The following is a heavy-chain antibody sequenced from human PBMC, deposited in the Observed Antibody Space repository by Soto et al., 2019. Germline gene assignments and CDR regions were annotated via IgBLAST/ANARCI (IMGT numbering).Heavy chain of an antibody. CDR3: AKGVHSTGWGVGYDY. Sequence: PGGSLRLSCAASGFIFSKHAMSWVRQAPGKWLEWVSVISGSGGSTYYADSVKGRFTISRDNSKNTMYLQMNSLRAEDTAVYYCAKGVHSTGWGVGYDYWGQGXLVTVYS. CDR2: ISGSGGST. V-gene: IGHV3-23*01. D-gene: IGHD6-19*01. J-gene: IGHJ4*02. CDR1: GFIFSKHA.